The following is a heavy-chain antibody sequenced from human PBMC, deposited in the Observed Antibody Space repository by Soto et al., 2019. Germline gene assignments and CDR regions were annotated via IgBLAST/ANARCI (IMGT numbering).Heavy chain of an antibody. V-gene: IGHV3-66*01. CDR3: ARGLYSGWHYFDY. CDR1: GVTGISNY. Sequence: VGSLRLSCAASGVTGISNYMSWVRQAPGKGLEWVSAIYSGGSTYYADSVKGRFTISRDNSKNTLYLQMNSLRAEDTAVYYCARGLYSGWHYFDYWGQGTLVTVSS. D-gene: IGHD5-12*01. CDR2: IYSGGST. J-gene: IGHJ4*02.